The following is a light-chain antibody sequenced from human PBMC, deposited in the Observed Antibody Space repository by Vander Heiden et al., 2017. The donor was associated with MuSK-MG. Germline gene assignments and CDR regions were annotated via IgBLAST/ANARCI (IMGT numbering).Light chain of an antibody. V-gene: IGKV1-5*01. CDR1: QNIHNW. J-gene: IGKJ1*01. Sequence: DIQMTQSPSTLSASVGDRVTITCRASQNIHNWLAWYQQRPGKAPKVLIYDASSLESGVPSRFSGSGSGTEFTLTISSLQPDDFATYYCQQYQADWTFGQGTKVDIK. CDR2: DAS. CDR3: QQYQADWT.